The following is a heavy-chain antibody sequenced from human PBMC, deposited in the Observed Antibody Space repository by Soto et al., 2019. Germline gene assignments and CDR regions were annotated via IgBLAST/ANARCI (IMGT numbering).Heavy chain of an antibody. CDR1: GGTFSSYA. CDR3: AREVAGSGSSLNWFDP. D-gene: IGHD1-26*01. CDR2: IIPIFGTA. V-gene: IGHV1-69*12. Sequence: QVQLVQSGAEVKKPGSSVKVSCKASGGTFSSYAISWVRQAPGQGLEWMGGIIPIFGTANYAQKFQGRVTITADESTSTAHMELSSRRSEDTAVYYCAREVAGSGSSLNWFDPWGQGTLVTVSS. J-gene: IGHJ5*02.